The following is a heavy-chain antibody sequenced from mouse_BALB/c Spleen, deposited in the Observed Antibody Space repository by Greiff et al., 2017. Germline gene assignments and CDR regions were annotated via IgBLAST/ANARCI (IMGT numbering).Heavy chain of an antibody. CDR1: GFTFSSYG. CDR2: INSNGGST. CDR3: ARDLDY. J-gene: IGHJ2*01. Sequence: EVMLVESGGGLVQPGGSLKLSCAASGFTFSSYGMSWVRQTPDKRLELVATINSNGGSTYYPDSVKGRFTISRDNAKNTLYLQMSSLKSEDTAMYYCARDLDYWGQGTTLTVSS. V-gene: IGHV5-6-3*01.